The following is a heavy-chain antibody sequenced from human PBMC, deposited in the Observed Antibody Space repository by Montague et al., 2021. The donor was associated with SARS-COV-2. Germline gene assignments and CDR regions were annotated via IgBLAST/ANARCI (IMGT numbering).Heavy chain of an antibody. J-gene: IGHJ6*03. CDR3: ARATEWRGYYYYYYMDV. CDR1: GDSVSSNSAA. Sequence: CAISGDSVSSNSAACNWIRQSPSSGLEWLGRTYYRSRWFNDYAVSIRSRITINPDTSKNQFSLQLNSVTPEDTAVYYCARATEWRGYYYYYYMDVWGKGTTVTVAS. V-gene: IGHV6-1*01. D-gene: IGHD1-14*01. CDR2: TYYRSRWFN.